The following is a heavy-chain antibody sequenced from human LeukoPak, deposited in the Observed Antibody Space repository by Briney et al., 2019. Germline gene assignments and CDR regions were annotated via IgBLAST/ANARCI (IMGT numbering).Heavy chain of an antibody. CDR1: GFTVSSNN. D-gene: IGHD2/OR15-2a*01. V-gene: IGHV3-66*01. Sequence: GGSLRLSCAASGFTVSSNNMSWVRQAPGKGLEWVSVIYSSGSTTYTAYAMRGLSTSTEDYTNTLFYQKISLRAAETPAFIYCGSSKYYKDSVKGRLTISSDNSKNTLYLQMNSLRAEDTAVYYCARGGLSYYVSGDVFDIWGQGTMVTVSS. CDR3: GSSKYYKDSVKGRLTISSDNSKNTLYLQMNSLRAEDTAVYYCARGGLSYYVSGDVFDI. J-gene: IGHJ3*02. CDR2: IYSSGST.